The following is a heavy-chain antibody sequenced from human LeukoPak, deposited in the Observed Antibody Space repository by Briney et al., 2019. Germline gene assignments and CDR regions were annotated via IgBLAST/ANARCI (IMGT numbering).Heavy chain of an antibody. V-gene: IGHV4-38-2*01. CDR2: IYHSGST. CDR3: ATALGSGYYYMDV. D-gene: IGHD6-19*01. J-gene: IGHJ6*03. CDR1: GYSISSGYY. Sequence: PSETLSLTCAVSGYSISSGYYWGWIRQPPGKGREWIGSIYHSGSTYYNPSLKSRVTISVDTSKNQFSLTLSSVTAADPAVYYCATALGSGYYYMDVWGKGTTVTVSS.